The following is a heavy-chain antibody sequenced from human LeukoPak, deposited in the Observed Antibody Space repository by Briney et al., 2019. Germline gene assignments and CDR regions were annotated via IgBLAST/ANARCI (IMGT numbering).Heavy chain of an antibody. CDR3: TRGRGT. CDR1: GESLSVYY. D-gene: IGHD3-10*01. CDR2: INPSGSA. J-gene: IGHJ5*02. V-gene: IGHV4-34*01. Sequence: PSETLSLTCAVYGESLSVYYWNWIRQPPGKGLEWIGEINPSGSATYNPSLKSRLTISVDTSQNHFSLKLTSAAAADTAVYYCTRGRGTWGQGTLVTVSS.